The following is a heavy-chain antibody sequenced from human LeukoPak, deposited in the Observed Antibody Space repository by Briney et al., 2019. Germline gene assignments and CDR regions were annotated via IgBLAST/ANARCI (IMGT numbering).Heavy chain of an antibody. D-gene: IGHD6-13*01. Sequence: ASVKVSCKASGYTLSSYGITWVRQAPGQGLEWMGWISARNGNTNYAQKFQGRVIMTTETSASTVYMELTSLRPDDTAVYYCARDHSSSWYYFDYWGQGTLVAVSS. CDR2: ISARNGNT. CDR1: GYTLSSYG. V-gene: IGHV1-18*01. CDR3: ARDHSSSWYYFDY. J-gene: IGHJ4*02.